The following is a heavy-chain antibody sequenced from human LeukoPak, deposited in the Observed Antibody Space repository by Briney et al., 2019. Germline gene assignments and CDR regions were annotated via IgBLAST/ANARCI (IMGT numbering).Heavy chain of an antibody. J-gene: IGHJ4*02. D-gene: IGHD1-26*01. V-gene: IGHV4-59*08. Sequence: SQTLSLTSTVSGVAIRGYYTSWIRQPPRKGLDFRGHNHYTRSTTHNPSLTSRVTTSLHTSKIQFSLRLSSVTASDTAVYYCARHLDSGTYPLDYWGQGTLVTVSS. CDR2: NHYTRST. CDR3: ARHLDSGTYPLDY. CDR1: GVAIRGYY.